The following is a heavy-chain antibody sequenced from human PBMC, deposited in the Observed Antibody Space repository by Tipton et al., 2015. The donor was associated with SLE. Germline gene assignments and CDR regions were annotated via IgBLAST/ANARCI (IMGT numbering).Heavy chain of an antibody. V-gene: IGHV4-38-2*02. J-gene: IGHJ5*02. CDR1: GYSITSGDY. D-gene: IGHD6-13*01. CDR2: LYHRGST. Sequence: TLSLTCAVSGYSITSGDYWGWIRQPPGKGLEWVGSLYHRGSTYYNPSLKSRVTISIDTSKNEIYLKLTSVTATDTAVYFCARDPYDSTWRNGWFDPWGQGTLVTVSS. CDR3: ARDPYDSTWRNGWFDP.